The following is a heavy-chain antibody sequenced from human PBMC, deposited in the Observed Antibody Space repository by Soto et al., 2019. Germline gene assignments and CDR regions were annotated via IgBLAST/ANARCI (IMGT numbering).Heavy chain of an antibody. V-gene: IGHV3-30-3*01. Sequence: PGGSLRPSCAASGFTFSSYAMHWVRQAPGKGLEWVAVISYDGSNKYYADSVRGRFTISRDNSKNTLYLQMNSLRAEDTAVYYCARDRGGYSYGHFDYWGQGTLVTVSS. CDR3: ARDRGGYSYGHFDY. D-gene: IGHD5-18*01. CDR1: GFTFSSYA. J-gene: IGHJ4*02. CDR2: ISYDGSNK.